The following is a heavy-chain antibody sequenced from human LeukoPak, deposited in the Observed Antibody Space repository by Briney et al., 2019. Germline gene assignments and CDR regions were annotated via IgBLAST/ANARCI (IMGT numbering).Heavy chain of an antibody. CDR1: GFTFSRYS. CDR2: ISPSGETT. D-gene: IGHD3-10*01. Sequence: GGSLRLSCAASGFTFSRYSMTWVRQTPGKGLEWVSTISPSGETTWYPDSVKGRFAISRDNSKNTLYLQMNSLRAEDTALYYCAKDLYYGSGTYYGMDVWGQGTTVTASS. J-gene: IGHJ6*02. V-gene: IGHV3-23*01. CDR3: AKDLYYGSGTYYGMDV.